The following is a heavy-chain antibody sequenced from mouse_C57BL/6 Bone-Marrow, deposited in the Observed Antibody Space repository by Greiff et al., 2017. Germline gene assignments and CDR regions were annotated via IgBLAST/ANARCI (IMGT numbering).Heavy chain of an antibody. D-gene: IGHD4-1*01. CDR3: ARRLGQGY. Sequence: QVQLQQPGAELVRPGTSVKLSCKASGYTFTSYWMHWVKQRPGQGLEWIGVIDPSDSYTNYNQKFKGKATLPVDTSSSTAYMQLSSLTSEDSAVYYCARRLGQGYWGQGTTLTVSS. V-gene: IGHV1-59*01. CDR1: GYTFTSYW. J-gene: IGHJ2*01. CDR2: IDPSDSYT.